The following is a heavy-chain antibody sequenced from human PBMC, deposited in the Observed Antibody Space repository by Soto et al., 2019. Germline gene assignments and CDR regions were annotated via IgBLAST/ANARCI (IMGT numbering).Heavy chain of an antibody. CDR2: ISSSSSYI. CDR3: ARVHCSSIXCSDDAFDI. J-gene: IGHJ3*02. V-gene: IGHV3-21*01. Sequence: GGSLRLSCAASGFTFSSYSMNWVRQAPGKGLEWVSSISSSSSYIYYADSVKGRFTISRDNAKNSLYLQMNSLRAEDTAVYYCARVHCSSIXCSDDAFDISGKGTMVTVSS. D-gene: IGHD2-2*01. CDR1: GFTFSSYS.